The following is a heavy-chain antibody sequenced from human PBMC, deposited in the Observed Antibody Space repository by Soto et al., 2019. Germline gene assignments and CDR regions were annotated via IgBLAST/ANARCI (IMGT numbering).Heavy chain of an antibody. CDR1: GGSFKSGSYS. J-gene: IGHJ4*02. CDR2: VYHTGRT. D-gene: IGHD3-3*01. Sequence: ATLFLTCTVTGGSFKSGSYSGSWIRQPPGKGLEWIGYVYHTGRTSYNPSLKSRVSISMDKSKNQFSLNLDSVTAADTAVYFCARDFAYFDSWGQGTLVTVSS. CDR3: ARDFAYFDS. V-gene: IGHV4-61*01.